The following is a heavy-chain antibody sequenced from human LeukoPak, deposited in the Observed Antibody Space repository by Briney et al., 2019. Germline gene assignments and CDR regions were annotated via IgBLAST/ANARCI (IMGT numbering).Heavy chain of an antibody. Sequence: GESLKISCKGSGYSFTSYWICWVRQMAGEVLECMGIIYRADSDTRYSPPFQGPVDISADKSIRTAYPQWSSLKASDNAMYYCASRCSTSCYGDYWGQGTLVTVSS. CDR1: GYSFTSYW. J-gene: IGHJ4*02. CDR2: IYRADSDT. V-gene: IGHV5-51*01. D-gene: IGHD2-2*01. CDR3: ASRCSTSCYGDY.